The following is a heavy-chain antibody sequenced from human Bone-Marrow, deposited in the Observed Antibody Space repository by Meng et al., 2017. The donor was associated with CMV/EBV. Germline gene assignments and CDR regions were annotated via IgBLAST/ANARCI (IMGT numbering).Heavy chain of an antibody. J-gene: IGHJ6*02. CDR3: AKDGGYSYVSYYFYYGMDV. CDR1: GFTFSSYW. V-gene: IGHV3-7*01. CDR2: IKQDGSEK. D-gene: IGHD5-18*01. Sequence: GESLKISCAASGFTFSSYWMSWVRQAPGKGLEWVANIKQDGSEKYYVDSVKGRFTISRDNSKNTLYLQMNSLRAEDTAVYYCAKDGGYSYVSYYFYYGMDVWGQGTTVTVSS.